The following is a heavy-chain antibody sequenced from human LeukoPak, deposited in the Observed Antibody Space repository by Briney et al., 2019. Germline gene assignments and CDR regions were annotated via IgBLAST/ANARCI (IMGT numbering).Heavy chain of an antibody. CDR2: LHYSGNI. CDR3: ARGIPPFGNTYAY. Sequence: SETLSLTCTVSGGSSSSTNYYWAWIRQPPGEGLEWIGSLHYSGNIFYTPSLKSRVTMSVDTSRNQFSLKLDSVTAADTAVYYCARGIPPFGNTYAYWGQGSLVTVSS. V-gene: IGHV4-39*01. J-gene: IGHJ4*02. CDR1: GGSSSSTNYY. D-gene: IGHD6-13*01.